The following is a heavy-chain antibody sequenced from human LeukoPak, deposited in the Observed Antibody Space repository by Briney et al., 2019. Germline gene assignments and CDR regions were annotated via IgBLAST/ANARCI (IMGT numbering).Heavy chain of an antibody. CDR3: ARGGLSIMGY. V-gene: IGHV3-21*04. CDR2: ISSDSSYI. Sequence: PGGSLRLSCAASGFTFSSYIMNWVRQAPGKGLEWVSSISSDSSYIYYADSVKGRFTISRDNARNTLYLQMNSLRAEDTAVYFCARGGLSIMGYWGEGTLVTVSS. D-gene: IGHD2/OR15-2a*01. CDR1: GFTFSSYI. J-gene: IGHJ4*02.